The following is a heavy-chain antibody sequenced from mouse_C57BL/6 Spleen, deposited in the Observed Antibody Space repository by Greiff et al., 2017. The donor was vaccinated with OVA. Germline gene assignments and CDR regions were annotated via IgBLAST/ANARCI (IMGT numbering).Heavy chain of an antibody. J-gene: IGHJ2*01. CDR1: GYTFTSYW. CDR2: IDPSDSET. V-gene: IGHV1-52*01. Sequence: QVQLQQPGAELVRPGSSVKLSCKASGYTFTSYWMHWVKQRPIQGLEWIGNIDPSDSETHYNQKFKDKATLTVDKTSSTAYMQLSSLTSEDSAVYYCARGKLTGSSFDYWGQGTTLTVSS. CDR3: ARGKLTGSSFDY. D-gene: IGHD4-1*01.